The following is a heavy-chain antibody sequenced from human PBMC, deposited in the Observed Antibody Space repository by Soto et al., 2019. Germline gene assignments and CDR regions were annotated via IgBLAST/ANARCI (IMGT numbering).Heavy chain of an antibody. CDR2: ILDDGSAK. V-gene: IGHV3-33*01. D-gene: IGHD4-17*01. CDR1: GFSFSSYG. CDR3: ARDDAYCDNGFDY. J-gene: IGHJ4*02. Sequence: QVQLVESGGGVVQPGRSLRLSCAATGFSFSSYGMHWVRQAPGKGLEWVAVILDDGSAKDYTDAVKGRFTISRDKSKNPLDLEMNSLRAAHTAVYYCARDDAYCDNGFDYWGQGTQVTVSS.